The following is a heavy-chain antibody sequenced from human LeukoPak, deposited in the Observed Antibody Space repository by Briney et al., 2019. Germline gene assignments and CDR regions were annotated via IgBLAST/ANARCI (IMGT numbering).Heavy chain of an antibody. V-gene: IGHV3-74*01. D-gene: IGHD3-16*01. Sequence: GGSLRLSCAASGFTFSNSWMHWVRQAPGKGLMWVSRISSDGNITAYADAVKGRFTISRDNAKNTVYLQTSSLRAEDTAVYYCARDRETIAFGGVTATATDAFDFWGQGTMVTVSS. CDR1: GFTFSNSW. CDR3: ARDRETIAFGGVTATATDAFDF. CDR2: ISSDGNIT. J-gene: IGHJ3*01.